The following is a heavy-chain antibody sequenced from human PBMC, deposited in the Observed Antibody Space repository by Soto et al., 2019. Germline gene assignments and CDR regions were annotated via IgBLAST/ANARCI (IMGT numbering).Heavy chain of an antibody. CDR1: GFTVSSNY. CDR2: IYSGGST. D-gene: IGHD3-10*01. V-gene: IGHV3-66*01. J-gene: IGHJ6*02. Sequence: GGSLRLSCAASGFTVSSNYMSWVRQAPGKGLEWVSVIYSGGSTYYADSVKGRFTISRDNSKNTLYLQMNSLRAEDTAVYYCARDRTMVRGVIPPYYYYGMDVWGQGTKVTVSS. CDR3: ARDRTMVRGVIPPYYYYGMDV.